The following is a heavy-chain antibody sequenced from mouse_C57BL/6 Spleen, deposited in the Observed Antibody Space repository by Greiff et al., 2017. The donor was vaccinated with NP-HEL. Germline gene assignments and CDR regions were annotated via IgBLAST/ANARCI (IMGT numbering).Heavy chain of an antibody. CDR1: GYTFTSYW. D-gene: IGHD2-4*01. V-gene: IGHV1-61*01. CDR2: IYPSDSET. J-gene: IGHJ2*01. CDR3: ARRPSYYDYDVFDY. Sequence: VQLQQPGAELVRPGSSVKLSCKASGYTFTSYWMDWVKQRPGQGLEWIGNIYPSDSETHYNQKFKDKATLTVDKSSSTAYMQLSSLTSEDSAVYYCARRPSYYDYDVFDYWGQGTTLTVSS.